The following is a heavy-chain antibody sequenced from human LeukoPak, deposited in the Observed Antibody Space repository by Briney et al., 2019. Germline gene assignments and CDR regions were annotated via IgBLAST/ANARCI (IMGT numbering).Heavy chain of an antibody. Sequence: KPSETLSLTCTVSGYSISSGYYWGWIRQPPGKGLEWIGSIYHSGSTYYNPSLKSRVTISVDTSKNQFSLKLSSVTAADTAVYYCARIAAGATPSYWGQGTLVTVSS. CDR3: ARIAAGATPSY. D-gene: IGHD1-26*01. V-gene: IGHV4-38-2*02. CDR1: GYSISSGYY. J-gene: IGHJ4*02. CDR2: IYHSGST.